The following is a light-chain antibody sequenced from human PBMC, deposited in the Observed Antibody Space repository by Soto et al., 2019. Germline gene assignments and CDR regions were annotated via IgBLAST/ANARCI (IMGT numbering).Light chain of an antibody. CDR1: QSVSSSY. CDR3: QQYGSLPL. V-gene: IGKV3-20*01. Sequence: EIVLTQSPATTFLEPREKANISGRASQSVSSSYLAWYQQKPGQAPRLLIYGASSRATGIPDRFSGSWSGTDFTLTISLLEPEDFVVYYCQQYGSLPLFAQETRLEIK. J-gene: IGKJ5*01. CDR2: GAS.